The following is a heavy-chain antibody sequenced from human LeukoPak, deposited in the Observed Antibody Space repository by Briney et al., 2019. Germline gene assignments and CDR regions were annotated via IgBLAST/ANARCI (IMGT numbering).Heavy chain of an antibody. CDR2: INSDGSST. D-gene: IGHD2-21*02. CDR3: DLTAVDY. CDR1: GFTFSSYW. Sequence: GGSLRLSCAASGFTFSSYWMHWVRQAPGKGLVWVSRINSDGSSTSYADSVEGRFTISRDNAKNSLYLQMNGLTAEDTAVYYCDLTAVDYWGQGTLVTVST. V-gene: IGHV3-74*01. J-gene: IGHJ4*02.